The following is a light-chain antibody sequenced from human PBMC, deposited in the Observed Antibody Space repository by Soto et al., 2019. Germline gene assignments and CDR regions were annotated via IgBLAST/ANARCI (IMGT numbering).Light chain of an antibody. CDR1: QSVLYSSNNKNY. Sequence: DIVMIQSPDSLAVSLGERATINCKSSQSVLYSSNNKNYLAWYQQKPGQPPKVLIYWASTRESGVPDRFSGSWSGTDFTLTISSLQAEDVAVYYCQQYYSTPRTFGQGTKVEIK. V-gene: IGKV4-1*01. J-gene: IGKJ1*01. CDR3: QQYYSTPRT. CDR2: WAS.